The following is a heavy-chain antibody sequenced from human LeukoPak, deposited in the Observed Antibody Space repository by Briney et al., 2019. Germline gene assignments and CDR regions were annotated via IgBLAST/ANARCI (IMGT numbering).Heavy chain of an antibody. CDR1: GFTFSIYW. CDR3: ETYSAFDI. CDR2: IKEDGGEI. Sequence: PGGSLRLSCAASGFTFSIYWMSWVRQAPGKGLEWVASIKEDGGEIHYVDSVKGRFTISRDNAENSLYLQMNSLRAEDTAVYYCETYSAFDIWGHGTMVTVSS. V-gene: IGHV3-7*02. D-gene: IGHD2-21*01. J-gene: IGHJ3*02.